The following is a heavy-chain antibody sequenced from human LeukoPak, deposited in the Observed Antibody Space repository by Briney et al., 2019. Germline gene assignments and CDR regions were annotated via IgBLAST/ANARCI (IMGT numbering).Heavy chain of an antibody. CDR1: GDSSYNSLYS. J-gene: IGHJ3*02. CDR2: IDYSGST. CDR3: AREWELLPYSVLDI. V-gene: IGHV4-39*07. Sequence: PSETLSLTCTVSGDSSYNSLYSWGWIRQPPGKGLEWIGSIDYSGSTYYNPSLKSRATISIDTSKNQFSLKLNSVTATDTAIYYCAREWELLPYSVLDIWGQGTMVAVSS. D-gene: IGHD1-26*01.